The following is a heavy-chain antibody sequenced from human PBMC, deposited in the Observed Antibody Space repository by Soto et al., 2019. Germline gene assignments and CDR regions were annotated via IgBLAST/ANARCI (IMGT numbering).Heavy chain of an antibody. V-gene: IGHV4-4*02. Sequence: QVQLHESGPGLVKPSGTLSLTCAVSGDSISTSNYWSWVRQPPGKGLEWIGEIYGSGGTTYNPSLKNRVTISVDKSKNHFSLNLNSVTAADTAIYYCTRSGGMYALYSWGQGPLVIVSS. CDR1: GDSISTSNY. D-gene: IGHD6-19*01. CDR2: IYGSGGT. J-gene: IGHJ4*02. CDR3: TRSGGMYALYS.